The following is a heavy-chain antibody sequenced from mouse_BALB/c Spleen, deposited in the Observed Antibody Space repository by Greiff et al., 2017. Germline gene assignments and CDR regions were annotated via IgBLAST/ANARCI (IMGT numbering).Heavy chain of an antibody. CDR1: GFNIKDTY. CDR3: ARGGDGYYGAWFAY. Sequence: EVQLQQSGAELVKPGASVKLSCTASGFNIKDTYMHWVKQRPEQGLEWIGRIDPANGNTKYDPKFQGKATITADTSSNTAYLQLSSLTSEDTAVYYCARGGDGYYGAWFAYWGQGTLVTVSA. CDR2: IDPANGNT. V-gene: IGHV14-3*02. J-gene: IGHJ3*01. D-gene: IGHD2-3*01.